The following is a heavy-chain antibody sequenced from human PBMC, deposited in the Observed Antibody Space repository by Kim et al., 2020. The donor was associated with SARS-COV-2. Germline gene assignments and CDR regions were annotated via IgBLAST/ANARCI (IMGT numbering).Heavy chain of an antibody. J-gene: IGHJ6*02. CDR1: GFTFSTYG. D-gene: IGHD2-21*02. V-gene: IGHV3-30*18. Sequence: GGSLRLSCAASGFTFSTYGMHWVRQAPGKGLEWVAVISSDGSETYYAGSVKGRFTISRDNSKNTLYLQMNTLRGVDTAVYYCAKDLERQAASTHDDGDYNGMDVWGQGTTVPVS. CDR3: AKDLERQAASTHDDGDYNGMDV. CDR2: ISSDGSET.